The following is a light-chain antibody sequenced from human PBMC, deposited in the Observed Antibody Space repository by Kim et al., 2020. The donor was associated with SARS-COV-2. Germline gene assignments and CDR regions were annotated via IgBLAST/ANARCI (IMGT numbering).Light chain of an antibody. V-gene: IGLV3-21*04. CDR3: QVWDSSSDL. Sequence: SVAPGKTARITCGGNNIGSKSVHWYQKKPGQAPVLVIYYDSDRPSGIPERFSGSNSGNTATLTISRVEAGDEADYYCQVWDSSSDLFGGGTQLTVL. CDR1: NIGSKS. J-gene: IGLJ3*02. CDR2: YDS.